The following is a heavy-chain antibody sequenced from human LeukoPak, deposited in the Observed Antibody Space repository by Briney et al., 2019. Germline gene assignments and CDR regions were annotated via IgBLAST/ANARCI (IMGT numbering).Heavy chain of an antibody. CDR2: IYPGDSDT. CDR3: ARHAYCSSTSCYPYY. V-gene: IGHV5-51*01. D-gene: IGHD2-2*01. Sequence: GASVKVSCKAPGYTFIRYGISWVRQMPGKGLEWMGIIYPGDSDTRYSPSFQGQVTISADKSISTAYLQWSSLKASDTAMYYCARHAYCSSTSCYPYYWGQGTLVTVSS. J-gene: IGHJ4*02. CDR1: GYTFIRYG.